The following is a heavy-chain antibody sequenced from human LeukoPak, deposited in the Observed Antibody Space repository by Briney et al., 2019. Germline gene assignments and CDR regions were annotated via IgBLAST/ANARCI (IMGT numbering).Heavy chain of an antibody. Sequence: TGGSLRLSCAASGFTFSNCAMSWVRQAPGKGLEWVSAISGSGGYTFYSDSVKGRFTISRDNSKNTLSLQMNSLRAEDTAVYYCAQDATDFDSSGQTYFDNWGQGTLVTVSS. D-gene: IGHD3-22*01. CDR2: ISGSGGYT. CDR3: AQDATDFDSSGQTYFDN. CDR1: GFTFSNCA. J-gene: IGHJ4*02. V-gene: IGHV3-23*01.